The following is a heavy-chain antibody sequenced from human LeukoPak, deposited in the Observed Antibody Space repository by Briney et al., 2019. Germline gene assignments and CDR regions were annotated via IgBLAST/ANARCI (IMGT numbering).Heavy chain of an antibody. D-gene: IGHD5-12*01. V-gene: IGHV4-34*01. CDR2: INHSGST. J-gene: IGHJ4*02. Sequence: PSETRSLTCAVFGGSFSGYYWSWIRQPPGKGLEWIGEINHSGSTNYNPSLKSRVTISVDTSKNQFSLKLSSVTAADTAVYYCARGQIGLDIVATIDYWGQGTLVTVSS. CDR1: GGSFSGYY. CDR3: ARGQIGLDIVATIDY.